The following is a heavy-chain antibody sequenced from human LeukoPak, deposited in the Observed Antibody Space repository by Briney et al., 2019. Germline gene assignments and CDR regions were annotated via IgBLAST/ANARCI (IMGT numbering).Heavy chain of an antibody. V-gene: IGHV4-59*01. CDR2: FYNSGLA. J-gene: IGHJ4*02. CDR1: GASISNYY. CDR3: ARGLSSAFDY. Sequence: PSETLSLTCTVSGASISNYYWSWIRQPPEKGLEWIGYFYNSGLANYNPSLKSRVTITVDTSKNQFSLKLSSVTAADTAVYYCARGLSSAFDYWGQGTLVTVSS.